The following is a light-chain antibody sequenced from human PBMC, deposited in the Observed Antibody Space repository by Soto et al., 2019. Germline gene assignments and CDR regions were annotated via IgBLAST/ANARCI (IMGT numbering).Light chain of an antibody. Sequence: ETVMTQFADTLSVSPGESATLSCRASRDVSTNLAWFQQKPGQTPRLVLYGASKRATGIPARSSGSGAGTHFTLTISSLQSEDFGVYYCQHYNNWPPYSFGQGTKVDIK. CDR1: RDVSTN. J-gene: IGKJ2*03. CDR3: QHYNNWPPYS. CDR2: GAS. V-gene: IGKV3D-15*01.